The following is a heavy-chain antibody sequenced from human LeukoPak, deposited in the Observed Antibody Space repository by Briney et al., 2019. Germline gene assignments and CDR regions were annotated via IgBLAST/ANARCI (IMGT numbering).Heavy chain of an antibody. D-gene: IGHD1-26*01. J-gene: IGHJ4*02. V-gene: IGHV3-7*03. CDR2: IKQDGSEK. CDR1: GFTFSSYW. CDR3: AKGKDSGRLPYYFDY. Sequence: GGSLRLSCAASGFTFSSYWMTWVRQAPGKGLEWVANIKQDGSEKYYVDSVKGRFTISRDNAKNSLYLQMNSLRAEDTALYYCAKGKDSGRLPYYFDYWGQGTLVTVSS.